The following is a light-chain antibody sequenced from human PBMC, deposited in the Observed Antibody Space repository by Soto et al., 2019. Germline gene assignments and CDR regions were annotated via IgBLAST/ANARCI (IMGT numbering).Light chain of an antibody. Sequence: QSVLTQPASVSGSPGQSITISCTGTSSDVGGYNYVSWYQQHPGKAPKVMIYDVSDRPSGVSNCFSGSKSGNTASLTISGLQAEDEADYYCCSYTSTDSPVVFGSGTKVTVL. CDR1: SSDVGGYNY. V-gene: IGLV2-14*01. CDR3: CSYTSTDSPVV. CDR2: DVS. J-gene: IGLJ1*01.